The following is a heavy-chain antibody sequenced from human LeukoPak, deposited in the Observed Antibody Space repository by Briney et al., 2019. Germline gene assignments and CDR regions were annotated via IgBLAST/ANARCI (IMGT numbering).Heavy chain of an antibody. CDR2: IYHSGST. CDR3: ASSITIFGVVQGGFDY. CDR1: GGSISSGGYS. Sequence: ASETLSLTCAVSGGSISSGGYSWSWIRQPPGKGLEWIGYIYHSGSTYYNPSLKSRVTISVDRSKNQFSLKLSSVTAADTAVYYCASSITIFGVVQGGFDYWGQGTLVTVSS. J-gene: IGHJ4*02. V-gene: IGHV4-30-2*01. D-gene: IGHD3-3*01.